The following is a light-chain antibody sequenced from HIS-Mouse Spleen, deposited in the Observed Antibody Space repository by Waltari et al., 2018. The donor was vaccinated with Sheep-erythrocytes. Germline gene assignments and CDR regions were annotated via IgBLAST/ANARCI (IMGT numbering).Light chain of an antibody. CDR1: QSLLHSNGYNY. J-gene: IGKJ3*01. CDR2: LGS. Sequence: DIVMTQSPLSLPVTPGEPASISCRSSQSLLHSNGYNYLDWYLQKPGQSPQLLIYLGSYRASGVPDRFSGRGSGTDFTLKISRVEAEDVGVYYCMQALQTPIFTFGPGTKVDIK. V-gene: IGKV2-28*01. CDR3: MQALQTPIFT.